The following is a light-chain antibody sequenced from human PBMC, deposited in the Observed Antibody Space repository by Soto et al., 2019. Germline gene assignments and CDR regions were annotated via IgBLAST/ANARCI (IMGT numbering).Light chain of an antibody. Sequence: QSVLTQPPSASGSPGQSVTISCTGTSSDVGGYNYVSWYQQHPGKAPKVIIYEVSKRPSGVPDRFSGSKSGSTASLTVSGLQAEDEADYYCSSYAVTNIFVFGTGIKVTVL. CDR2: EVS. J-gene: IGLJ1*01. V-gene: IGLV2-8*01. CDR3: SSYAVTNIFV. CDR1: SSDVGGYNY.